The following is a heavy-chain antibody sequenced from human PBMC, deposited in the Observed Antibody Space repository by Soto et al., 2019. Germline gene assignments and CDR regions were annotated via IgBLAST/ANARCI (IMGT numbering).Heavy chain of an antibody. CDR1: GGSISSGGYY. CDR2: IYYTGST. D-gene: IGHD3-16*02. Sequence: SETLSLTCTVSGGSISSGGYYWSWIRQHPGKGLEWIGYIYYTGSTYYNPSLKSRVTISVDTSKNQFSLKLSSVTAADTAVYYCARGLWTLWGSYRGWFDPWGQGTLVTVSS. J-gene: IGHJ5*02. V-gene: IGHV4-31*03. CDR3: ARGLWTLWGSYRGWFDP.